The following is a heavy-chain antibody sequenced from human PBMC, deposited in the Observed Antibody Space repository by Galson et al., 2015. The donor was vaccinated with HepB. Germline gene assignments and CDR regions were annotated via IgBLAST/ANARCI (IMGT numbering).Heavy chain of an antibody. CDR1: GFTFSSYG. V-gene: IGHV3-33*01. Sequence: SLRLSCAASGFTFSSYGMHWVRQAPGKGLEWVAVIWYGGSNKYYADSVKGRFTISRDNSKNTLYLQMNSLRAEDTAVYYCARDSSGTYYYDSSGYGFDYWGQGTLVTVSS. J-gene: IGHJ4*02. CDR2: IWYGGSNK. CDR3: ARDSSGTYYYDSSGYGFDY. D-gene: IGHD3-22*01.